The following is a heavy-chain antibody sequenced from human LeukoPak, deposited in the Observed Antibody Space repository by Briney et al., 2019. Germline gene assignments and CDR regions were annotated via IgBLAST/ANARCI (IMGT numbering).Heavy chain of an antibody. Sequence: GRSLRLSCAASGFTFDDYAMHWVRQAPGKGLGWVSGISWNSGSIGYADSVKGRFTISRDNAKNSLYLQMNSLRAEDTALYYCAKDMMPHYYDSSGYSYWGQGTLVTVSS. CDR3: AKDMMPHYYDSSGYSY. CDR2: ISWNSGSI. V-gene: IGHV3-9*01. J-gene: IGHJ4*02. D-gene: IGHD3-22*01. CDR1: GFTFDDYA.